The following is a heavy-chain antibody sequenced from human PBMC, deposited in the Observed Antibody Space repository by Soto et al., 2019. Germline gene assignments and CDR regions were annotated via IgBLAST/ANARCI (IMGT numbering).Heavy chain of an antibody. Sequence: SVKVSCKASGGTFSSYAISWVRQAPGQGLEWMGGIIPIFGTANYAQKFQGRVTITADESTSTAYMELSSLRSEDTAVYYCARDLSYDYSNWFDPWGQGTLVTVSS. CDR1: GGTFSSYA. CDR3: ARDLSYDYSNWFDP. V-gene: IGHV1-69*13. D-gene: IGHD4-4*01. J-gene: IGHJ5*02. CDR2: IIPIFGTA.